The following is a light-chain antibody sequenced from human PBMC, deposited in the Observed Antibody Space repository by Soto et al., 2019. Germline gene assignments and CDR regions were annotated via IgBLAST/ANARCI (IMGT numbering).Light chain of an antibody. CDR1: SSNIGSNT. J-gene: IGLJ1*01. CDR3: AAWDDTLNGYV. CDR2: SND. V-gene: IGLV1-44*01. Sequence: QAVVTQSPSASGTPGQRVTISCSGSSSNIGSNTVNWYQQLSGTAPKLLIYSNDQRPSGVPDRFSGSKSGTSASLAISGLQSEDEADYYCAAWDDTLNGYVFGAGTSSPS.